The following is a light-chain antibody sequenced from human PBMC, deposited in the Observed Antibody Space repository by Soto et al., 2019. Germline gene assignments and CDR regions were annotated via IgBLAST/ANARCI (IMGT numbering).Light chain of an antibody. V-gene: IGKV3-20*01. CDR1: QSVSSY. Sequence: EIVLTQSPGTLSLSPGERATLSCRASQSVSSYLAWYQQKPGQAPRLLIYGVSSRATGTPDRFSGSGSGTDFTLTISRLEPEDFAVYYCQQYVTSPLTFGGGTKVDIK. J-gene: IGKJ4*01. CDR2: GVS. CDR3: QQYVTSPLT.